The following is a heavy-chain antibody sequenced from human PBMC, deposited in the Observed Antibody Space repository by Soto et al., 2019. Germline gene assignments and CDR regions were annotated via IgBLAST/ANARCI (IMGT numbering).Heavy chain of an antibody. CDR1: GFTFSSYW. J-gene: IGHJ6*03. V-gene: IGHV3-7*02. D-gene: IGHD5-18*01. Sequence: GGSLRLSCAASGFTFSSYWMSWVRQAPGKGLEWVANIKEDGSEKNYADSVKGRFTISRDNAKNSLYLQMNSLRAEDTAVYYCADQRGYSYGVRGAFYMDVWGKGTTVTVSS. CDR3: ADQRGYSYGVRGAFYMDV. CDR2: IKEDGSEK.